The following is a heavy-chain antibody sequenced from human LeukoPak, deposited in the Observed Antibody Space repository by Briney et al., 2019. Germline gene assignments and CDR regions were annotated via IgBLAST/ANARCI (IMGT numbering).Heavy chain of an antibody. J-gene: IGHJ3*02. CDR2: IYYSGST. CDR1: GGSISSSSYY. Sequence: PSETLSLICTVSGGSISSSSYYWGWIRQPPGKGLEWIGSIYYSGSTYYNPSLKSQVTISVDTSKNQFSLKLSSVTAADTAVYYCARANVGYDFWSGYYDAFDIWGQGTMVTVSS. D-gene: IGHD3-3*01. V-gene: IGHV4-39*07. CDR3: ARANVGYDFWSGYYDAFDI.